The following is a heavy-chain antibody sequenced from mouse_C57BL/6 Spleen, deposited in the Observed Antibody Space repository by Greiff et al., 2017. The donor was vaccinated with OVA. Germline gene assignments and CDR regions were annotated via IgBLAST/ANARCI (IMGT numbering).Heavy chain of an antibody. V-gene: IGHV1-42*01. CDR2: INPSTGGT. Sequence: VQLQQSGPELVKPGASVKISCQASGYSFTGYYMNWVKQSPEKSLEWIGEINPSTGGTTYNQKFKAKATLTVDKSSSTAYMQLKSLTSVDSAVYYCARYKYFDYWGQGTTLTVSS. CDR1: GYSFTGYY. CDR3: ARYKYFDY. J-gene: IGHJ2*01.